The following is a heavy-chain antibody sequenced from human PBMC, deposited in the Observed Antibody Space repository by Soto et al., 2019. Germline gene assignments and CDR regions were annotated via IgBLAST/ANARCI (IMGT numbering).Heavy chain of an antibody. D-gene: IGHD4-4*01. Sequence: ASVKVSCKASGYTFTSYDINWVRQATGQGLEWMGWMNPNSGNTGYAQKFQGRVTMTRNTSISTAYMELSSLRSEDTAVYYCARRDYRRYAFDIWGQGTMVTVSS. J-gene: IGHJ3*02. CDR2: MNPNSGNT. CDR1: GYTFTSYD. CDR3: ARRDYRRYAFDI. V-gene: IGHV1-8*02.